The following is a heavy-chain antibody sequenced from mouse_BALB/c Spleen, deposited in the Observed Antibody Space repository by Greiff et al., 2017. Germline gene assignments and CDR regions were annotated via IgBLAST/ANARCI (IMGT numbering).Heavy chain of an antibody. CDR1: GFTFSSYT. V-gene: IGHV5-12-2*01. J-gene: IGHJ3*01. D-gene: IGHD2-3*01. Sequence: DVHLVESGGGLVQPGGSLKLSCAASGFTFSSYTMSWVRQTPEKRLEWVAYISNGGGSTYYPDTVKGRFTISRDNAKNTLYLQMSSLKSEDTAMYYCARPFYDGYYPFAYWGQGTLVTVSA. CDR2: ISNGGGST. CDR3: ARPFYDGYYPFAY.